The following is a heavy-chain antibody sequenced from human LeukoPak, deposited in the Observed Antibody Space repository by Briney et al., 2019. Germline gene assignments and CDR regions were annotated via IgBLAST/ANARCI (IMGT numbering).Heavy chain of an antibody. D-gene: IGHD3-10*01. V-gene: IGHV3-9*03. CDR3: AKASSPYYGSGSYALYDY. CDR2: ISWNSGSI. J-gene: IGHJ4*02. Sequence: PGRSLRLSCAASGFTFDDYAMHWVRQAPGKGLEWVSGISWNSGSIGYADSVKGRFTISRDNANNSLYLQMNSLRAEDMALYYCAKASSPYYGSGSYALYDYWGQRTLVTVSS. CDR1: GFTFDDYA.